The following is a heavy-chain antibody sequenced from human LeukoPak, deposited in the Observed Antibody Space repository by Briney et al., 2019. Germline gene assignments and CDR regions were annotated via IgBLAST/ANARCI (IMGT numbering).Heavy chain of an antibody. J-gene: IGHJ4*02. D-gene: IGHD6-6*01. CDR3: AKLEQLSRFDY. V-gene: IGHV3-23*01. CDR1: GVTLSSYA. Sequence: PGGSLRLSCAASGVTLSSYAMSWVRQAPGKGLEWVSTITASGSSTYYADSVKGRFTISRDNSKNTLYLQVSSLRAEDTAVYYGAKLEQLSRFDYWGQGTLVTVSS. CDR2: ITASGSST.